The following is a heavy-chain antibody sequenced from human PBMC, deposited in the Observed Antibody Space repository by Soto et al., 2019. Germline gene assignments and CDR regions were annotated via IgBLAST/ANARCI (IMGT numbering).Heavy chain of an antibody. CDR1: GFTFSSYG. Sequence: QVQLVESGGGVVQPGRSLRLSCAASGFTFSSYGMHWVRQAPGKGLEWVAVISYDGSNKYYADSVKGRFTISRDNSKNTLYLQMNSLRAEDTAVYYCAKGYDYYDSSGYSDYWGQGTLVTVSS. CDR3: AKGYDYYDSSGYSDY. V-gene: IGHV3-30*18. D-gene: IGHD3-22*01. CDR2: ISYDGSNK. J-gene: IGHJ4*02.